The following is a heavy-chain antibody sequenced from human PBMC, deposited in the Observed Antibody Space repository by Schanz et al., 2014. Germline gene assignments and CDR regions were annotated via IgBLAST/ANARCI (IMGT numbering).Heavy chain of an antibody. CDR1: GGSISSSDW. V-gene: IGHV4-4*02. CDR2: IYHSGST. D-gene: IGHD6-19*01. CDR3: ARGHRPHGITVAARGFDP. J-gene: IGHJ5*02. Sequence: QVQLQESGPGLVKPSGTLSLTCAVSGGSISSSDWWSWVRQPPGKGLERIGEIYHSGSTNYNPSHKSHVTVAVDKPRKQFTLNVTSLTAADTAVYYCARGHRPHGITVAARGFDPWGQGTLVTVSS.